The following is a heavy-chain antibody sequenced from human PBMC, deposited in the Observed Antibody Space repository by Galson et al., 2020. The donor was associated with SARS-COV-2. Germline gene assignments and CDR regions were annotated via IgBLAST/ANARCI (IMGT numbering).Heavy chain of an antibody. D-gene: IGHD3-22*01. J-gene: IGHJ4*02. V-gene: IGHV3-23*01. CDR3: AKPRPDSGGYYLFDC. CDR2: ISGNSGST. Sequence: GGSLRLSCAASGFTFTSYVMSWVRQAPGKGLEWVSAISGNSGSTYYADSVKGRFTISRDNSKNTLYLQMNSLRAEDTAVYYCAKPRPDSGGYYLFDCWGQGALVTVSS. CDR1: GFTFTSYV.